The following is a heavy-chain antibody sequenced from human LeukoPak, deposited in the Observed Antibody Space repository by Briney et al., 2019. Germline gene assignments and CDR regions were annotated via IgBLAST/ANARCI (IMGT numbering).Heavy chain of an antibody. J-gene: IGHJ4*02. Sequence: GGSLRLSCAASGFTVSSNHMSWVRQAPGKGLEWVSVIYSGGSAYSADSVKGRLTISKDNSKNTLYLQMNSLRAEDTAVYYCARVAEAGYFDYWGQGTLVTVSS. CDR1: GFTVSSNH. CDR3: ARVAEAGYFDY. D-gene: IGHD6-19*01. V-gene: IGHV3-53*01. CDR2: IYSGGSA.